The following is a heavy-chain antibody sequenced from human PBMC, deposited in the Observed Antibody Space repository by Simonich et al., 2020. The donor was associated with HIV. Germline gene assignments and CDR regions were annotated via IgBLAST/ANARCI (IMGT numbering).Heavy chain of an antibody. Sequence: EVQLVQSGAEVKKPGESLKISCKGSGYSFTSYWIGWVRQMPGKGLEWMGIIYPGDADNKYPPAFQGQVTISAAESISTAYLQWSSLKASDTAMYYCARRHSWGGWFDPWGQGTLVTVSS. V-gene: IGHV5-51*01. CDR1: GYSFTSYW. D-gene: IGHD6-13*01. CDR2: IYPGDADN. CDR3: ARRHSWGGWFDP. J-gene: IGHJ5*02.